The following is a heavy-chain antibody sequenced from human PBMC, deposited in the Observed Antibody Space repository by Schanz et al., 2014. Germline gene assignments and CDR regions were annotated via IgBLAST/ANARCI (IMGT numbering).Heavy chain of an antibody. CDR2: ISTSGTYM. D-gene: IGHD2-21*01. J-gene: IGHJ3*02. V-gene: IGHV3-21*01. CDR1: GFAFSSFA. Sequence: VQVVQSGGGLVKPGGSLRLSCAASGFAFSSFAMTWVRQAPGRGLEWVSSISTSGTYMYIADSLKGRFTISRDNSRNTLYLQMNSLRAEDTAVYYCARDGYSVVVISPTESFDIWGQGTMVTVSP. CDR3: ARDGYSVVVISPTESFDI.